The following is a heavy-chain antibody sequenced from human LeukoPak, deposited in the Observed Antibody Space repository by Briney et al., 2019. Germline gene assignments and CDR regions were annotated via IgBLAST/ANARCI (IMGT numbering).Heavy chain of an antibody. V-gene: IGHV3-21*01. CDR2: ISSSSSYI. J-gene: IGHJ4*02. CDR3: ARDPRGVYSSSDIK. D-gene: IGHD6-13*01. CDR1: GFIFSSYS. Sequence: AGGSLRLSCAASGFIFSSYSMNWVRQAPGKGLEWVSSISSSSSYIYYADSVKGRFTISRDNAKNSLYLQMNSLRAEDTAVYYCARDPRGVYSSSDIKWGQGTLVTVS.